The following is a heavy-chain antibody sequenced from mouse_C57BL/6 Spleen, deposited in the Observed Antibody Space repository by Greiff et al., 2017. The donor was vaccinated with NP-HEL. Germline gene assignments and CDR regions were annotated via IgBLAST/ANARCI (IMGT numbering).Heavy chain of an antibody. J-gene: IGHJ4*01. D-gene: IGHD1-1*01. V-gene: IGHV5-17*01. CDR2: ISSGSSTI. CDR3: ARTLITTEGYYAMDY. CDR1: GFTFSDYG. Sequence: EVKVVESGGGLVKPGGSLKLSCAASGFTFSDYGMHWVRQAPEKGLEWVAYISSGSSTIYYADTLKGRSTISRDNAKNTLCLQMTSLRSEDTAMYYCARTLITTEGYYAMDYWGQGTSVTVSS.